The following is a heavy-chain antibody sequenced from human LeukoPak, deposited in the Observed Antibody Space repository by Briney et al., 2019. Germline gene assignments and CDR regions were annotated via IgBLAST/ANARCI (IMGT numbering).Heavy chain of an antibody. CDR2: ISYDGSNK. CDR1: GFTFSSYA. D-gene: IGHD6-6*01. V-gene: IGHV3-30-3*01. J-gene: IGHJ4*02. CDR3: ARSQRSSSGHDY. Sequence: PGGSLRLSCAASGFTFSSYAMHWVRQAPGKGLEWVAVISYDGSNKYYADSVKGRFTISRDNSKNTLYLQMNSLRAEDTAVYYCARSQRSSSGHDYWGQGTLVTVSS.